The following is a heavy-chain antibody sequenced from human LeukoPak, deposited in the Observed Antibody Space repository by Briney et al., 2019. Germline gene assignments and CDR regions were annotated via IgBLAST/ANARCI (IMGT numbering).Heavy chain of an antibody. Sequence: GGSLRLSCAASGFTFSSYSMNWVRQAPGKGLEWVSSISSSSSYIYYADSVKGRFTISRDNAKNSLYLQMNSLRAEDTAVYYCARNYYGSGSYVAFDIWGQGTMVTVSS. D-gene: IGHD3-10*01. CDR2: ISSSSSYI. V-gene: IGHV3-21*01. CDR3: ARNYYGSGSYVAFDI. J-gene: IGHJ3*02. CDR1: GFTFSSYS.